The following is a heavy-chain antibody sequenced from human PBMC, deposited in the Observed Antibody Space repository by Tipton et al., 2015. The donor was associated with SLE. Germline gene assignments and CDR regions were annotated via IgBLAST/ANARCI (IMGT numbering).Heavy chain of an antibody. V-gene: IGHV4-59*08. J-gene: IGHJ4*02. Sequence: TLSLTCSVSDDSIRDYYFSWIRQPPGKELEWIGYISYSGSTVYNPSLESRVTIPLDTSKNHLSRKLRSVTAADRATYYCARQLGYGDPFAFDYWSQGTLVTVSS. CDR2: ISYSGST. D-gene: IGHD4-17*01. CDR1: DDSIRDYY. CDR3: ARQLGYGDPFAFDY.